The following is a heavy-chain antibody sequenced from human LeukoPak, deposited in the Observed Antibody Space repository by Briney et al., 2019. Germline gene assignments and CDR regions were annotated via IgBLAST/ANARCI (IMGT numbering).Heavy chain of an antibody. J-gene: IGHJ4*02. Sequence: GESLKISCQAYGYSFTTYWIAWVRQMPGKGLEWVGIIWPDDSDARYSPSFQGQVTISADTSISTAYLQWSSLKASDTAMYYCARWVGYSSNYHFDYWGQGTPVTVSS. D-gene: IGHD6-13*01. CDR3: ARWVGYSSNYHFDY. V-gene: IGHV5-51*01. CDR2: IWPDDSDA. CDR1: GYSFTTYW.